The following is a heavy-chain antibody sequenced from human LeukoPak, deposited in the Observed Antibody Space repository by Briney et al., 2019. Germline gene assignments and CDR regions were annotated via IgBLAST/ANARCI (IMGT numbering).Heavy chain of an antibody. CDR2: INHSGST. J-gene: IGHJ4*02. CDR1: GGSFSGYY. V-gene: IGHV4-34*01. Sequence: SETLSLTCAVYGGSFSGYYWSWIRQPPGKGLEWIGEINHSGSTNYNPSLESRVTISVDTSKNQFSLKLSSVTAADTAVYYCARGVVSFDYWGQGTLVTVSS. D-gene: IGHD2-15*01. CDR3: ARGVVSFDY.